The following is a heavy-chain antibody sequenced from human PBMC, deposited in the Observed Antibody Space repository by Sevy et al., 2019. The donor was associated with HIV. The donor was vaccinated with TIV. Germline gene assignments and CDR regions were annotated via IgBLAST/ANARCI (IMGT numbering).Heavy chain of an antibody. D-gene: IGHD6-13*01. CDR1: GFTFSGSA. V-gene: IGHV3-73*01. Sequence: GGSLRLSCAASGFTFSGSAMQWVRQASGKGLEWVGRIRSKGNSYATAYAASVKGRFTISMDDSKNTVYLQMNSLKTEDTAVYYCTRGGARDSSSWYDYFDYWGQGTLVTVSS. CDR2: IRSKGNSYAT. CDR3: TRGGARDSSSWYDYFDY. J-gene: IGHJ4*02.